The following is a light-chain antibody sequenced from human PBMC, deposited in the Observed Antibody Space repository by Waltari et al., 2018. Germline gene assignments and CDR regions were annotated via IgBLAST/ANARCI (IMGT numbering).Light chain of an antibody. CDR3: QVWDSNTNHVI. CDR1: NIGVKS. V-gene: IGLV3-21*04. CDR2: DDS. Sequence: SSVLTQPPSVSLAPGKTASITCGGNNIGVKSVHWYQQRPGQAPGLVIYDDSARPSGIPERFSGSNSGNTATLTISRVEAGDGADYYCQVWDSNTNHVIFGGGTKLTVL. J-gene: IGLJ2*01.